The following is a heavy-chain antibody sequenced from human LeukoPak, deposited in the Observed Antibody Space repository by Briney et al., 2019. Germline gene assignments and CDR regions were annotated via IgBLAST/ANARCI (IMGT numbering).Heavy chain of an antibody. CDR3: AREGGTAKYGMDV. CDR2: IYPGDSDT. D-gene: IGHD5-18*01. J-gene: IGHJ6*02. Sequence: GESLKISCKGSGYSFTSYWIGWVRQLPGKGLEWMGIIYPGDSDTRYSPSFQGQVTISAGKSISTAYLQWSSLKASDTAMYYCAREGGTAKYGMDVWGQGTTVTVSS. CDR1: GYSFTSYW. V-gene: IGHV5-51*01.